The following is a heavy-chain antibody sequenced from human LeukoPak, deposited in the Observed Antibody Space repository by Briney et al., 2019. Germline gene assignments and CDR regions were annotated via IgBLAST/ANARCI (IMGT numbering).Heavy chain of an antibody. J-gene: IGHJ4*02. V-gene: IGHV4-59*08. CDR1: GGSISSYY. CDR3: ARHGSQEYSSSSFDY. Sequence: SETLSLTCTVSGGSISSYYWSWIRQPPGKGLEWIGYIYYSGSTNYNPSLKSRVTISVDTSKNQFSLKLSSVTAADTAVYYCARHGSQEYSSSSFDYWGQGTLVTVSS. D-gene: IGHD6-6*01. CDR2: IYYSGST.